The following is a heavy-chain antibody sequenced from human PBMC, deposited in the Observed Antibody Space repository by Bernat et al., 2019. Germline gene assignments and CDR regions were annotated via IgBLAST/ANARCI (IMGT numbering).Heavy chain of an antibody. CDR3: AKDTHNYYASSGYYPPSYYYYGMDV. J-gene: IGHJ6*02. V-gene: IGHV3-23*01. CDR2: ISGSGGST. Sequence: EVQLLESGGGLVQPGGSLRLSCAASGFTFSSYAMSWVRQAPGKGLEWVSAISGSGGSTYYADSVKGRFTISRDNSKNTLYLQMNSLRAEDTAVYYCAKDTHNYYASSGYYPPSYYYYGMDVWGQGTTVTVSS. CDR1: GFTFSSYA. D-gene: IGHD3-22*01.